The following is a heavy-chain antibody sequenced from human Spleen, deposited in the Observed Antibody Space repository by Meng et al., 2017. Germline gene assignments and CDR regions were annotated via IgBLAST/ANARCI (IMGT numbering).Heavy chain of an antibody. CDR3: AGHVDY. V-gene: IGHV3-33*01. Sequence: GESLKISCAASGFTFSSHGMHWVRQAPDKGLEWVAVIWYDGSKTYYVDSVEGRFTISRDNSRNTLYLPMNSLRAEDTAVYYCAGHVDYWGHGTRVTVSS. CDR2: IWYDGSKT. CDR1: GFTFSSHG. J-gene: IGHJ4*01.